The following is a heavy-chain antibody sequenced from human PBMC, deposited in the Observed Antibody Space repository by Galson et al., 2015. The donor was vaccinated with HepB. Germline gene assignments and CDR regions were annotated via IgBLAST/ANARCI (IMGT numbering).Heavy chain of an antibody. D-gene: IGHD3-22*01. J-gene: IGHJ3*02. CDR2: ISYDGSNK. CDR3: ARRMASSGWDDAFDI. CDR1: GFTFSSYG. Sequence: SLRLSCAASGFTFSSYGMHWVRQAPGKGLEWVAVISYDGSNKYYADSVKGRFTISRDNSKNTLYLQMSSLKASDTAMYYCARRMASSGWDDAFDIWGQGTMVTVSS. V-gene: IGHV3-30*03.